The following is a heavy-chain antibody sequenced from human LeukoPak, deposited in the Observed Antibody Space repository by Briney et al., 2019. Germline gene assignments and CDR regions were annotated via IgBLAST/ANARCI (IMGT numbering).Heavy chain of an antibody. D-gene: IGHD3-22*01. CDR2: ISYDGSNK. Sequence: PGGSLRLSCAASGFTFSSYAMHWVRQAPGKGLEWVAVISYDGSNKYYADSVKGRFTISRDNSENTLYLQMNSLRAEDTAVYYCARGALYYYDSSGVDYWGQGTLVTVSS. CDR3: ARGALYYYDSSGVDY. V-gene: IGHV3-30*04. J-gene: IGHJ4*02. CDR1: GFTFSSYA.